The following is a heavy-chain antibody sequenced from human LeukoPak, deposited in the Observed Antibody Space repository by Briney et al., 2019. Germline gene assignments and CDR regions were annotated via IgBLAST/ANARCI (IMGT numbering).Heavy chain of an antibody. D-gene: IGHD2-15*01. CDR3: ARLLPHQGGDV. Sequence: PSETLSLTCAVYGASFTGYYWSWFRQPPGKGLEWIGEINHSGGTNYNPSLKSRVTISLDTSNNQFSLKLNSVTAADTAVYYCARLLPHQGGDVWRQVTRVNVSS. V-gene: IGHV4-34*01. CDR1: GASFTGYY. CDR2: INHSGGT. J-gene: IGHJ6*02.